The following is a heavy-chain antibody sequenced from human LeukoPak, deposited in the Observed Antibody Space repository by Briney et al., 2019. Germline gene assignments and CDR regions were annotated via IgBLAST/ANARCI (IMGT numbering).Heavy chain of an antibody. J-gene: IGHJ3*02. CDR3: ARSPII. V-gene: IGHV3-48*01. Sequence: GGSLRLSCAASGFTFSSYSMNWVRQAPGKGLEWVSYIGGSSNSIYYADSVKGRFTISRDNARNSLYLQMNSLRAEDTAVYYCARSPIIWGQGTMVTVSS. CDR2: IGGSSNSI. CDR1: GFTFSSYS.